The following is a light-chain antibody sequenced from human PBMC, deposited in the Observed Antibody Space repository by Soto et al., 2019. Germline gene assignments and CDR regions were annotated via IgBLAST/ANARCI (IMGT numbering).Light chain of an antibody. CDR1: SSDVGGYNY. CDR3: SSYTSSSTFV. CDR2: EVS. V-gene: IGLV2-14*01. Sequence: LTQPASVSGSPGQSITISCTGTSSDVGGYNYVSWYQQHPGKAPKLMIYEVSNRPSGVSNRFSGSKSGNTASLTISGLQAEDEADYYCSSYTSSSTFVFGTGTKV. J-gene: IGLJ1*01.